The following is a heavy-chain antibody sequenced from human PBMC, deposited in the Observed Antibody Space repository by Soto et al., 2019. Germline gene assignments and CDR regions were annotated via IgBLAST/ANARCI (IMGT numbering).Heavy chain of an antibody. CDR1: GFTFSSYG. Sequence: HPGGSLRLSCAASGFTFSSYGMHWVRQAPGKGLEWVAVIWYDGSNKYYAESVKGRFTISRDNSKNTLYLQMNSLRDEDTAVYHCAREHSASFAFDPWGQGTLVTVSS. J-gene: IGHJ5*02. CDR3: AREHSASFAFDP. V-gene: IGHV3-33*01. D-gene: IGHD6-13*01. CDR2: IWYDGSNK.